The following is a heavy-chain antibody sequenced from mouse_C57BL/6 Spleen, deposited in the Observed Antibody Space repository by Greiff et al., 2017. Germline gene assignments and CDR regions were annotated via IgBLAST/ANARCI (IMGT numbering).Heavy chain of an antibody. CDR1: GYTFTSYD. Sequence: QVQLQQSGPELVKPGASVKLSCKASGYTFTSYDINWVKQRPGQGLEWIGWIYPRDGSTKYNEKFKGKATLTVDTSSSTAYMELHSLTSEDSAFYFCARKRDYYGSSYLWAMDYWGQGTSVTVSS. D-gene: IGHD1-1*01. V-gene: IGHV1-85*01. J-gene: IGHJ4*01. CDR3: ARKRDYYGSSYLWAMDY. CDR2: IYPRDGST.